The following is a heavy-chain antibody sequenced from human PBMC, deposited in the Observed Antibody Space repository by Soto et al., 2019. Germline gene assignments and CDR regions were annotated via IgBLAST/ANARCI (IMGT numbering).Heavy chain of an antibody. Sequence: QLQLQESGPGLVKPSETLSLTCTVSGGSISSSSYYWGWIRQPPGKGLEWIGSMYYSGSTYYNPSLKSRGTISVDTSKNQFSLKLSSVTAADTAVYYGARPYSTGWYTSAFDIWGQGTMVTVSS. J-gene: IGHJ3*02. D-gene: IGHD6-13*01. CDR3: ARPYSTGWYTSAFDI. CDR1: GGSISSSSYY. CDR2: MYYSGST. V-gene: IGHV4-39*01.